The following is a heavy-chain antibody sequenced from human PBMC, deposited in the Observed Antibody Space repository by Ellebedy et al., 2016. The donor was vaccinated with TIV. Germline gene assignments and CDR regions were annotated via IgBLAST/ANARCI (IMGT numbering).Heavy chain of an antibody. CDR3: ASWHDFWSGYPDY. CDR2: ISSSSSYT. D-gene: IGHD3-3*01. CDR1: GFTFSDYY. Sequence: GESLKISCAASGFTFSDYYMSWIRQAPGKGLEWVSHISSSSSYTNYADSVKGRFTISRDNAKNSLYLQMNSLRAEDTAVYYCASWHDFWSGYPDYWGQGTLVTVSS. V-gene: IGHV3-11*06. J-gene: IGHJ4*02.